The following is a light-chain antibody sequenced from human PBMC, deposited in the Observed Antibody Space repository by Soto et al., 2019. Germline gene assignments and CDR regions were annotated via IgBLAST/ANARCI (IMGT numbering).Light chain of an antibody. CDR2: KAS. CDR3: QHFYCYPVA. Sequence: DIQITQSPSTLSASVGDRVTITCRASQSISVWLAWYQQQPGKAPKLLIYKASTLESGVPSRFSGSGSGAEFTLPISNLQPDDSATYFCQHFYCYPVAFGGGTKVEL. CDR1: QSISVW. J-gene: IGKJ4*01. V-gene: IGKV1-5*03.